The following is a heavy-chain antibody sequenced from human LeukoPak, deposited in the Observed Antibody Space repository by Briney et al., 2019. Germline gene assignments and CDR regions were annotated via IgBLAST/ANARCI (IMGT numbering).Heavy chain of an antibody. V-gene: IGHV3-23*01. CDR3: AKGSGYYFGSGTYYFDY. CDR2: ISGSSGST. Sequence: GGSLRLSCAASGFSFSDYAMSWVRQAPGKGLEWVSVISGSSGSTYYADSVKGRFTTSRDNSKNTLYLQMNSLRAEDTAIYYCAKGSGYYFGSGTYYFDYWGQGTLVTVSS. J-gene: IGHJ4*02. CDR1: GFSFSDYA. D-gene: IGHD3-10*01.